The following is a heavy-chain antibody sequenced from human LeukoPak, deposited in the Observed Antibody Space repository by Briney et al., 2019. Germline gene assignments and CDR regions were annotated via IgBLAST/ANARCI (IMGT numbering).Heavy chain of an antibody. CDR3: SFCSGGSCYYFDY. CDR2: ISGSGGST. V-gene: IGHV3-23*01. Sequence: GGSLRLSCAASGFTFSGYAMSWVRQAPGKGLEWVSAISGSGGSTYYADSVKGRFTISRDNSKNTLYLQMNSLRAEDTAVYYCSFCSGGSCYYFDYWGQGTLVTVSS. D-gene: IGHD2-15*01. J-gene: IGHJ4*02. CDR1: GFTFSGYA.